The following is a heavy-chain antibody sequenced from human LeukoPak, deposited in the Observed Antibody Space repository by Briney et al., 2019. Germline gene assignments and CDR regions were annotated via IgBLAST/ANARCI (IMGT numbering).Heavy chain of an antibody. CDR2: INQDGSEK. CDR3: ARAVTSTEGY. CDR1: GFTFTTYW. Sequence: PGGSLRLSCAASGFTFTTYWMTWVREAPGKGLEWVSSINQDGSEKYYVDSVKGRFPISRDNAQKSLYLEMKSLSAKDTAVYYCARAVTSTEGYWGQGTLVTVSS. J-gene: IGHJ4*02. V-gene: IGHV3-7*05.